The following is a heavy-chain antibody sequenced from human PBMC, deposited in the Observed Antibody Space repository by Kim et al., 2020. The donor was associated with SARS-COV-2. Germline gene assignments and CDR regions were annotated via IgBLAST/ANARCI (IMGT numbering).Heavy chain of an antibody. CDR2: IYSGGST. D-gene: IGHD5-12*01. CDR1: GFTVSSNY. V-gene: IGHV3-66*01. CDR3: ARGGYSGYDGDAFDI. Sequence: GGSLRLSCAASGFTVSSNYMSWVRQAPGKGLEWVSVIYSGGSTYYADSVKGRFTISRDNSKNTLYLQMNSLRAEDTAVYYCARGGYSGYDGDAFDIWGQVTMVTVSS. J-gene: IGHJ3*02.